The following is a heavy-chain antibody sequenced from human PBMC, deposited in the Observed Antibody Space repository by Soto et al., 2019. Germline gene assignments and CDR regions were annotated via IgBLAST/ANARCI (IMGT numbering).Heavy chain of an antibody. CDR2: IYYSGST. V-gene: IGHV4-30-4*01. Sequence: QVQLQESGPGLVKPSQTLSLTCTVSGGSISSGDYYWSWIRQPPGKGLEWNGYIYYSGSTYYNPALKSRVTTSVDTSKNQFSLKLSSVAAADAAVYYCASGAVGAPVDYWGQGTLVTVSS. J-gene: IGHJ4*02. CDR1: GGSISSGDYY. D-gene: IGHD1-26*01. CDR3: ASGAVGAPVDY.